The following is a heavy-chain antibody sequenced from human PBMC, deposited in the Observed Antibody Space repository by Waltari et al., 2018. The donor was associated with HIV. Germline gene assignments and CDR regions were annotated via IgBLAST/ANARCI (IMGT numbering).Heavy chain of an antibody. Sequence: QVQLVHSGSELKKPGASVKISCRASGYKFTNYAMNWGRQAPGQGPEWMGWINTNTGNPTYAQGFTGRFVFSLDTSVSTAYLQINSLKAEDTAVYYCAKLGMKNWFDPWGQGTLVTVSS. CDR2: INTNTGNP. J-gene: IGHJ5*02. CDR3: AKLGMKNWFDP. CDR1: GYKFTNYA. V-gene: IGHV7-4-1*02. D-gene: IGHD3-3*02.